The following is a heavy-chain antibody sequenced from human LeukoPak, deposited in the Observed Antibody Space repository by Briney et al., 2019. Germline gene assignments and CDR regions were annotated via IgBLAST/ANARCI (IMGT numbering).Heavy chain of an antibody. CDR1: GYTFTDYY. V-gene: IGHV1-2*02. J-gene: IGHJ4*02. Sequence: ASVNVSCKASGYTFTDYYMHWVRQAPGQGLEWMGWINPNSGGTNYAQKFQARVTMTRDTSISTAYMELSRLRSDDTALYYCARAAYYYDGSGYYLGDWGQGTLVTVSS. CDR3: ARAAYYYDGSGYYLGD. CDR2: INPNSGGT. D-gene: IGHD3-22*01.